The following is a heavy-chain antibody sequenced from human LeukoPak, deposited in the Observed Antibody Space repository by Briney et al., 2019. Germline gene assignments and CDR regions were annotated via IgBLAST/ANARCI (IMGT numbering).Heavy chain of an antibody. Sequence: SVKVSCKASGGTFSSYAISWVRQAPGQGLEWMGGIIPIFGTANYAQKFQGRVTITADESTSTAYMELSSLRSEDTAVYYCARGRYYDFWSGYYLAEYFQHWGQGTLVTVSS. D-gene: IGHD3-3*01. J-gene: IGHJ1*01. CDR1: GGTFSSYA. CDR3: ARGRYYDFWSGYYLAEYFQH. CDR2: IIPIFGTA. V-gene: IGHV1-69*13.